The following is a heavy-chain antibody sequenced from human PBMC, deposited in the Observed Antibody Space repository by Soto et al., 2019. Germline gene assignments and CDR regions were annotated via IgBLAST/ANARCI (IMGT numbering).Heavy chain of an antibody. CDR3: ARVRYSDNWHGLIDY. Sequence: QLQLQESGSGLMKPSHTLSLTCTVSGGSISSGAYSWSWIRQPPGKGLEWIGYIYHSGSTYYIPSLRSRGTISMDRTKNQFSLHLNSVTAGDTAVYFCARVRYSDNWHGLIDYWGQGTLVTVSS. V-gene: IGHV4-30-2*01. CDR1: GGSISSGAYS. J-gene: IGHJ4*02. D-gene: IGHD4-4*01. CDR2: IYHSGST.